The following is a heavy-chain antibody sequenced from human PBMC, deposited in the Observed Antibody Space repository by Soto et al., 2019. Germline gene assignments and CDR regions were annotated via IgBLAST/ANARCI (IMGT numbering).Heavy chain of an antibody. CDR2: INAGNGNT. Sequence: QVQLVQSGAEEKKPGASVKVSFKASGYTLTGYAMHWVRQTPGQRLEWMGWINAGNGNTKYSQKFQGRVTITRDTSAGAAYMELSSLSSEDTAVYYCARAVAVPADFDYWGQGTLVTVSS. V-gene: IGHV1-3*05. CDR1: GYTLTGYA. CDR3: ARAVAVPADFDY. D-gene: IGHD6-19*01. J-gene: IGHJ4*02.